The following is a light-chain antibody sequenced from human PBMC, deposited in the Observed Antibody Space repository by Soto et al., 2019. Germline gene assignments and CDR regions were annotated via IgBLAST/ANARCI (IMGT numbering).Light chain of an antibody. J-gene: IGLJ1*01. CDR1: SSDVGGYNY. CDR3: TSYTRTSSTTYV. CDR2: DVS. Sequence: QSVLTQPASVSGSPGQWITISCTGTSSDVGGYNYVSWYQQHPGKAPKLMIYDVSNRPSGVSNRFSGSKSGNTASLTISGLQAEDEADYYCTSYTRTSSTTYVFGTGTKLTVL. V-gene: IGLV2-14*01.